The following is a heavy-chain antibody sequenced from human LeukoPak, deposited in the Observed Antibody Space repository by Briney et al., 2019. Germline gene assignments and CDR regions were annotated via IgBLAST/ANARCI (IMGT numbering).Heavy chain of an antibody. CDR2: IIPILGIA. Sequence: SVKVSCKASGGTFSSYAISWVRQAPGQGLEWMGRIIPILGIANYAQKFQGRVTITADKSTSTAYMELSSLRSEDTAVYYCARGAGSVGATGDYWGQGTLVTVSS. J-gene: IGHJ4*02. CDR3: ARGAGSVGATGDY. V-gene: IGHV1-69*04. D-gene: IGHD1-26*01. CDR1: GGTFSSYA.